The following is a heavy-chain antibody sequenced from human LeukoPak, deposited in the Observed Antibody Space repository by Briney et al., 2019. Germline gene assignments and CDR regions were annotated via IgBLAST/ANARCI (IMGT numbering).Heavy chain of an antibody. CDR1: GFTFSSYA. CDR3: AREKSGYYYGMEV. J-gene: IGHJ6*02. CDR2: ISYDGSNK. D-gene: IGHD3-10*01. V-gene: IGHV3-30-3*01. Sequence: GRSLRLSCAASGFTFSSYAMHWVRQAPGKGLEWVAVISYDGSNKYYADSVKGRFTISRDNSKNTLYLQMNSLRAEDTAVYYCAREKSGYYYGMEVWGQGTTVTVSS.